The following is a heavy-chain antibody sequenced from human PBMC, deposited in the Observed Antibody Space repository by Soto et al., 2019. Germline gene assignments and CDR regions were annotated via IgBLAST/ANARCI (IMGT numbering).Heavy chain of an antibody. CDR3: ATDSTGYYSDAFDV. CDR2: IYNTGTT. D-gene: IGHD3-22*01. V-gene: IGHV4-59*03. CDR1: GAAMSSYY. Sequence: QLQESGPGLVKPSETLSLTCTVSGAAMSSYYWSWVRQSPGKGLAWIGYIYNTGTTDYNPSLKSRVTISVERSKFQFSLKLTSVTAADTAVYYCATDSTGYYSDAFDVWGQGARVIVSS. J-gene: IGHJ3*01.